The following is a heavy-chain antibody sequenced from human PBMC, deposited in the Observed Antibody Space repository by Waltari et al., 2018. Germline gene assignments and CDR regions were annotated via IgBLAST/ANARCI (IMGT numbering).Heavy chain of an antibody. V-gene: IGHV3-30*18. J-gene: IGHJ4*02. CDR1: GFTFSSYG. CDR2: ISYDGSNK. CDR3: AKDLDD. Sequence: QVQLVESGGGVVQPGRSLRLSCAASGFTFSSYGMHWVRQAPGKGLEWVAVISYDGSNKYYADSVKGRFTISRDNSKNTLYLQMNSLRAEDTAVYYCAKDLDDWGQGTLVIVSS.